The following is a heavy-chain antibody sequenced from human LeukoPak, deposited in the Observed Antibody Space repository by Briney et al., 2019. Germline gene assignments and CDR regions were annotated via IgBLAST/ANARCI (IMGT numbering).Heavy chain of an antibody. J-gene: IGHJ3*02. CDR2: ISHTGST. CDR3: ARDFLSKNAFDI. V-gene: IGHV4-59*01. CDR1: GVSISGYY. Sequence: TSETLSLTCAVSGVSISGYYWSWIRQSPGKGLDWIAYISHTGSTNYNPALKSRVTISVDTSKNQFSLKLSSVTAADTAVYFCARDFLSKNAFDIWGPGTVVTVSS.